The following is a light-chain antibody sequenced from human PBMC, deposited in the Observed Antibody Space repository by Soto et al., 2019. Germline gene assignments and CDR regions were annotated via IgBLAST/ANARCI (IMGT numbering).Light chain of an antibody. CDR2: GAS. V-gene: IGKV3-15*01. CDR1: QSVSSN. J-gene: IGKJ2*01. CDR3: QQYNNWPRT. Sequence: EIVMTQSPATLSVSPGERATLSCRASQSVSSNLAWYQHKPGQAPRLLIYGASTRATGIPARFSGSGSGTEFTLTISSLQSEEFAVYHCQQYNNWPRTFGQGTKLEIK.